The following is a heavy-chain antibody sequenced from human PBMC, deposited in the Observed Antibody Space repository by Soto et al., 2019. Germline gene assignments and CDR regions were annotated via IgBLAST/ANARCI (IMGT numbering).Heavy chain of an antibody. V-gene: IGHV2-5*02. Sequence: QITLKESGPTLVKPTQTLTLTCSFSGFSLSTSGVGVGWIRQPPGKALEWLAHTYLDDDKRYSPSLKSRLTITKDTSKNQVVLTMTNMEPVDTATYFCTHIRTTVTTQWGQGILVTVSS. D-gene: IGHD4-17*01. CDR1: GFSLSTSGVG. CDR2: TYLDDDK. CDR3: THIRTTVTTQ. J-gene: IGHJ4*02.